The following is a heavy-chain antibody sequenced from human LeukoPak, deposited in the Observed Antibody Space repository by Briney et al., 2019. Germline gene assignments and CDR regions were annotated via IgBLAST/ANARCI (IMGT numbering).Heavy chain of an antibody. CDR1: GFTFSSYS. CDR3: ARKGGSYTGEFDY. CDR2: ISSSSSTI. Sequence: GGSLRLSCAASGFTFSSYSMNWVRQAPGKGLEWVSYISSSSSTIYYADSVKGRFTISRDNAKNSLYLQMNSLRGEDTAVYYCARKGGSYTGEFDYWGQGTLVTVSS. V-gene: IGHV3-48*01. D-gene: IGHD1-26*01. J-gene: IGHJ4*02.